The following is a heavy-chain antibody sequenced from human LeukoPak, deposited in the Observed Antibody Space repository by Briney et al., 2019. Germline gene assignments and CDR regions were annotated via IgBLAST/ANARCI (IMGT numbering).Heavy chain of an antibody. Sequence: ASVKVSCKASGYTFTDYYIHWVRQAPGQGLEWMGWINPNSGGTSYAQKFQGRVTMTRDTSISTAYMELSRLRSEDTAVYYCATGMAPGYDSSGYYYWGQGTLVTVSS. CDR3: ATGMAPGYDSSGYYY. V-gene: IGHV1-2*02. D-gene: IGHD3-22*01. CDR1: GYTFTDYY. J-gene: IGHJ4*02. CDR2: INPNSGGT.